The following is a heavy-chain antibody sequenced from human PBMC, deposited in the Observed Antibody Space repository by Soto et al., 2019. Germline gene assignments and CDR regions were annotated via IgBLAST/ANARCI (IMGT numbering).Heavy chain of an antibody. CDR2: ISAYNGNT. D-gene: IGHD2-21*02. CDR3: ARHIVVVTASRGLDP. V-gene: IGHV1-18*01. J-gene: IGHJ5*02. CDR1: GYTFTSYG. Sequence: ASVKVSCKASGYTFTSYGISWVRQAPGQGLEWMGWISAYNGNTNYAQKLQGRVTMTTDTSTSTAYMELRSLRSDDTAVYYCARHIVVVTASRGLDPWGQGTLVTVSS.